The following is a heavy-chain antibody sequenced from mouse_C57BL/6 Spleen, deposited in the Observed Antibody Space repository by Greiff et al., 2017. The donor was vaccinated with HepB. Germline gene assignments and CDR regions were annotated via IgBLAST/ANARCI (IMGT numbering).Heavy chain of an antibody. CDR1: GYTFTSYW. J-gene: IGHJ3*01. CDR2: IHPNSGST. V-gene: IGHV1-64*01. D-gene: IGHD1-1*01. Sequence: QVQLQQPGAELVKPGASVKLSCKASGYTFTSYWMHWVKQRPGQGLEWIGMIHPNSGSTNYNEKFKSKATLTVDKSSSTAYMQLSSLTSEDSAVYYCARGHYGSSPAWFGYWGQGTLVTVSA. CDR3: ARGHYGSSPAWFGY.